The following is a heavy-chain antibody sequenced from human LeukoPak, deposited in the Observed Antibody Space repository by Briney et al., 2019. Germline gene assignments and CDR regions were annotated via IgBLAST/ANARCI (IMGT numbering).Heavy chain of an antibody. CDR1: GLTFSSYS. CDR2: ISSSSNYI. Sequence: PGGSLRLSCAASGLTFSSYSMNWVRQAPGKGLEWVSSISSSSNYIYYADSVKGRFTVSRDNAKNSLYLQMNSLRAEDTAVYYCARVPHAMVRGVIITEFYFDYWGQGTLVTVSS. CDR3: ARVPHAMVRGVIITEFYFDY. J-gene: IGHJ4*02. D-gene: IGHD3-10*01. V-gene: IGHV3-21*01.